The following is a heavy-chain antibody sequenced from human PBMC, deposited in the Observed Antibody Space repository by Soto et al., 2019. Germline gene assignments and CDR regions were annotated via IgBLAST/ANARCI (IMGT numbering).Heavy chain of an antibody. V-gene: IGHV1-2*04. D-gene: IGHD3-3*01. CDR1: GYTFTGYY. J-gene: IGHJ6*02. CDR3: ARGGAITIFGVVSAYGMDV. CDR2: INPNSGGT. Sequence: VKVSCKASGYTFTGYYMHWVRQAPGQGLGWMGWINPNSGGTNYAQKFQGWVTMTRDTSISTAYMELSRLRSDDTAVYYCARGGAITIFGVVSAYGMDVWGQGTTVTVSS.